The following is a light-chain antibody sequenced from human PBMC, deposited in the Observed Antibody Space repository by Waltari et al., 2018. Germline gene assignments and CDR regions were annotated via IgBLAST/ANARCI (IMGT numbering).Light chain of an antibody. Sequence: SYELTQPPSVSVSPGQTASITCSGDKLGDKYACWYQQKPGQSPVLVIYQDSKRPSGIPERFSGSNSGNTATLTISGTQAMDGADYYCQAWDSSNWVFGGGTKLTVL. J-gene: IGLJ3*02. CDR3: QAWDSSNWV. V-gene: IGLV3-1*01. CDR2: QDS. CDR1: KLGDKY.